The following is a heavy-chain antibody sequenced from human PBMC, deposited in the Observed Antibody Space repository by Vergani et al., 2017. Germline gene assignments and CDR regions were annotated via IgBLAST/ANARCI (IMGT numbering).Heavy chain of an antibody. Sequence: QVQLVESGGGVVQPGRSLRLSCAASGFTFSSYAMHWVRQAPGKGLEWVAVISYDGSNKYYADSVKGRFTISRDNSKNTLYLQMNSLRAEDTAVYYCARASLEWLLSLVLAVWGKGTTVTVSS. J-gene: IGHJ6*04. V-gene: IGHV3-30-3*01. CDR1: GFTFSSYA. D-gene: IGHD3-3*01. CDR2: ISYDGSNK. CDR3: ARASLEWLLSLVLAV.